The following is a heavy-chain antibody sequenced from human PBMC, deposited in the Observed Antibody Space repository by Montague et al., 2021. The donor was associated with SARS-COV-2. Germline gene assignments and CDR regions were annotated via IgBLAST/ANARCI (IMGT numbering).Heavy chain of an antibody. CDR1: GDSISSYY. Sequence: ETLSLTCEVSGDSISSYYWSWIRQSPGKRLEWIGYVHYTGSTKYTPSLKTRVTLSLDTPKNHFSLKLRSVTAADTAIYYCARAQNTCFIANCVNYFEVWGLGALVTVSS. CDR3: ARAQNTCFIANCVNYFEV. J-gene: IGHJ4*02. V-gene: IGHV4-59*01. D-gene: IGHD1-1*01. CDR2: VHYTGST.